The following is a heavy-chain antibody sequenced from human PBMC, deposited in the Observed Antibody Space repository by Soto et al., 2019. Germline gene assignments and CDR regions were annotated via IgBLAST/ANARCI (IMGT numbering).Heavy chain of an antibody. J-gene: IGHJ4*02. CDR3: ARGQEGIVATH. CDR1: GGSLTGYY. V-gene: IGHV4-34*01. Sequence: QVQLQPWGAGLLKPSETLSLTCAVNGGSLTGYYWSWIRQPPGKGLEWIGEIKDGGVTNYSPSLKSRVTMSADTSKNQFSLKLNSVTAADTAVYYCARGQEGIVATHWDQGTLVTVSS. D-gene: IGHD5-12*01. CDR2: IKDGGVT.